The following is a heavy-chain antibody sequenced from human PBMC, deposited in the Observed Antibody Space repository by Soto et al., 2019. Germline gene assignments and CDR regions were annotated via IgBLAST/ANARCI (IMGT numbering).Heavy chain of an antibody. J-gene: IGHJ4*02. CDR2: ISASGGST. V-gene: IGHV3-23*01. CDR1: GFSITSFA. D-gene: IGHD1-26*01. CDR3: AKVLSSGSYSGALEY. Sequence: GALRLSCVASGFSITSFAMSWVRQAPGKGLEWASAISASGGSTYADSVKGRFTISRDNSKNTLYLQMNSLRVEDTAVYYCAKVLSSGSYSGALEYWGQGALVTVSS.